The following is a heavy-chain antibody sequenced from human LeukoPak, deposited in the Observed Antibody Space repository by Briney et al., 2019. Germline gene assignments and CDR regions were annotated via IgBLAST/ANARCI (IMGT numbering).Heavy chain of an antibody. D-gene: IGHD3-10*01. CDR3: AAQITMVRGIQYYFDY. J-gene: IGHJ4*02. Sequence: SETLSLTCTVSDGPITNYDWSWVRQPPGKGLEFRHVHYSGTANYNPSLRSRVTISIDTSKKHFSLKLSSVTAADTAVYYCAAQITMVRGIQYYFDYWGQGTLVTLSS. V-gene: IGHV4-59*12. CDR1: DGPITNYD. CDR2: VHYSGTA.